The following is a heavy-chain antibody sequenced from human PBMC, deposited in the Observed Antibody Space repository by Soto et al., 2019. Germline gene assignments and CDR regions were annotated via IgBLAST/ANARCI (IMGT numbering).Heavy chain of an antibody. CDR3: ARDKDYMDV. CDR2: IWYDGSNK. V-gene: IGHV3-33*01. J-gene: IGHJ6*03. Sequence: QVQLVESGGGVVQPGRSLRLSCAASGFTFSSYGMHWVRQAPGKGLEWVAVIWYDGSNKYYADSVKGRFTISRDNSKNTLYLQMNSLRAEDTAVYYCARDKDYMDVWAKGTTVTVSS. CDR1: GFTFSSYG.